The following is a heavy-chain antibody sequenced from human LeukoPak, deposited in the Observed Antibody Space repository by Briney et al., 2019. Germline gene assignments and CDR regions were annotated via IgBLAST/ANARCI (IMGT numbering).Heavy chain of an antibody. V-gene: IGHV1-2*02. CDR3: ARGSTRGVATSYYYGMDV. CDR1: GYTFTGYY. Sequence: GASVTVSCTASGYTFTGYYMHWVRQAPGQGLEWMGWINPNSGGTNYAQKFQGRVTMTRDTSISTAYMELSRLRSDDTAVYYCARGSTRGVATSYYYGMDVWGQGTTVTVSS. D-gene: IGHD5-12*01. CDR2: INPNSGGT. J-gene: IGHJ6*02.